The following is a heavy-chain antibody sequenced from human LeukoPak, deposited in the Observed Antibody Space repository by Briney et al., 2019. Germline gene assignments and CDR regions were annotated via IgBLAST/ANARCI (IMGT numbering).Heavy chain of an antibody. CDR1: GYTFTGYY. CDR3: AIRNYDVLSAAFDI. J-gene: IGHJ3*02. Sequence: ASVKVSCKASGYTFTGYYVHWVRQAPGQGLEWMGWISAYNGNTNYAQKLQGRVTMTTDTSTSTAYMELRSLRSDDTAVYYCAIRNYDVLSAAFDIWGQGTMVTVSS. D-gene: IGHD1-7*01. CDR2: ISAYNGNT. V-gene: IGHV1-18*01.